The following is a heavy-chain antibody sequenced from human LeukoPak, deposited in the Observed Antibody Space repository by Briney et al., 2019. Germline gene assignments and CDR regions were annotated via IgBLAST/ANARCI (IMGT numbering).Heavy chain of an antibody. CDR1: GFTFSSYA. CDR2: ISGSGGST. Sequence: PGGSLRLSCAASGFTFSSYAMSWVRQAPGKGLEWVSAISGSGGSTYYADSVKGRFTISRDNSKNTLYLQMNSLRAEDTAVYYCAKANGYSSGWYGGCLDYWGQGTLVTVSS. V-gene: IGHV3-23*01. J-gene: IGHJ4*02. CDR3: AKANGYSSGWYGGCLDY. D-gene: IGHD6-19*01.